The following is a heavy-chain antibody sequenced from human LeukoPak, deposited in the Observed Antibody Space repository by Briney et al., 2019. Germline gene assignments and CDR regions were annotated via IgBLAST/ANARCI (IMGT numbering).Heavy chain of an antibody. J-gene: IGHJ4*02. CDR2: IYYSGST. V-gene: IGHV4-31*03. CDR1: GGSISSGGYY. CDR3: ARTSGTGTEFDY. D-gene: IGHD1-1*01. Sequence: SETLSLTCTVSGGSISSGGYYWSWFHHHPGKGLEWIGYIYYSGSTYYNPSLKSRVTISVDTPKNQFSLKLSSVTAADTAVYYCARTSGTGTEFDYWGQGTLVTVSS.